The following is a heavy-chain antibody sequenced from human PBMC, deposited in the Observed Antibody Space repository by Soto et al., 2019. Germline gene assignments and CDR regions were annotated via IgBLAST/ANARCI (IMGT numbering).Heavy chain of an antibody. J-gene: IGHJ4*02. V-gene: IGHV3-30-3*01. Sequence: QVQLVESGGGVVQPGRSLRLSCAASGFTFSSYAMHWVRQAPGKGLEWVAGISYDGSNKYYSDSVKGRFTISRDNSKNTLDLQMNSLRAEDKAVYYCARDVGSSGFPGYCGQGTLVTVSS. CDR3: ARDVGSSGFPGY. D-gene: IGHD3-22*01. CDR1: GFTFSSYA. CDR2: ISYDGSNK.